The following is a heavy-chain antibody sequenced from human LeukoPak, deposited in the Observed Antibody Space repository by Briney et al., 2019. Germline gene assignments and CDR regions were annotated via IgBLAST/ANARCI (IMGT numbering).Heavy chain of an antibody. CDR2: LHSDGSST. CDR3: AIRRGYTYGDDY. Sequence: GGPLSLSCAASGLTFISYWMLWVRQAPGKGLVWVSRLHSDGSSTAYADSVKGRFTISRDNAKNTLYLQMNTLRAEDTAVYYCAIRRGYTYGDDYWGQGTLVTVSS. CDR1: GLTFISYW. J-gene: IGHJ4*02. V-gene: IGHV3-74*03. D-gene: IGHD5-18*01.